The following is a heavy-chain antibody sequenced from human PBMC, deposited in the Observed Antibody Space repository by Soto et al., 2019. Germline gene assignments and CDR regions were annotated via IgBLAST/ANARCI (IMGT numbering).Heavy chain of an antibody. J-gene: IGHJ6*02. CDR3: ARGLGYDFRTPYYYYGMDV. V-gene: IGHV1-8*01. CDR2: MNPNSGNT. CDR1: GYTFTSYD. D-gene: IGHD3-3*01. Sequence: QVQLVQSGAEVKKPGASVKVSCKASGYTFTSYDINWVRQATGQGLEWMGWMNPNSGNTGYAQKFQGRVTMTRNTSISTAYMELSSLRSEDTAVYYCARGLGYDFRTPYYYYGMDVWGQGTTVTVSS.